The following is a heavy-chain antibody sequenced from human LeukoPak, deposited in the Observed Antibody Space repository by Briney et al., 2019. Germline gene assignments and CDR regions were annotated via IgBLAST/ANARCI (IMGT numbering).Heavy chain of an antibody. Sequence: GGSLRVSCAASGFTFNIYSMSWDRQAPGKGLEWVSSITSSGDATFYADSVKDRFTISRDNSKNTLYLQMSRLRAEDTAVYYCAKDRPNYHESNGHYYRPNGDYWGQGTLVTVSS. CDR2: ITSSGDAT. V-gene: IGHV3-23*01. D-gene: IGHD3-22*01. CDR3: AKDRPNYHESNGHYYRPNGDY. CDR1: GFTFNIYS. J-gene: IGHJ4*02.